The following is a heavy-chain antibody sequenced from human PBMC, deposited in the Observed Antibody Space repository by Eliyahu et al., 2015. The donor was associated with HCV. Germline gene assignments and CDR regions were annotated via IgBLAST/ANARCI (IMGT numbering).Heavy chain of an antibody. CDR3: ARFRTIRKTEGSNAFDI. CDR1: GGSISSSSYY. J-gene: IGHJ3*02. V-gene: IGHV4-39*01. D-gene: IGHD2-8*01. CDR2: IYYSGST. Sequence: QLQLQESGPGLVKPSETLSLTCTVSGGSISSSSYYWGWIRQPPGKGLEWIGSIYYSGSTYYNPSLKSRVTISVDTSKNQFSLKLSSVTAADTAVYYCARFRTIRKTEGSNAFDIWGQGTMVTVSS.